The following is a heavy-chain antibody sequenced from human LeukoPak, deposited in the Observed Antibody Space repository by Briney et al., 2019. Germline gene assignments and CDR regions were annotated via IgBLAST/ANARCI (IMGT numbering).Heavy chain of an antibody. CDR1: GGSISSYY. CDR3: ARAVAGRDDAFDI. Sequence: SETLSLTCTVSGGSISSYYWSWIRQPPGKGLEWIGYIYYSRSTNYNPSLKSRVTISVDTSKNQFSLKLSSVTAADTAVYHCARAVAGRDDAFDIWGQGTMVTVSS. J-gene: IGHJ3*02. D-gene: IGHD6-19*01. V-gene: IGHV4-59*01. CDR2: IYYSRST.